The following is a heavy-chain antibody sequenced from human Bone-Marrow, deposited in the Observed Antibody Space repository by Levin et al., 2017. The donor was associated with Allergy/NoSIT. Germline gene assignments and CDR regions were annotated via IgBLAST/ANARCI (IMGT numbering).Heavy chain of an antibody. D-gene: IGHD3-10*01. CDR2: INSDGSVI. CDR3: VREYSGSGDS. CDR1: GFALSDYW. V-gene: IGHV3-74*01. J-gene: IGHJ4*02. Sequence: GESLKISCAVSGFALSDYWMHWVRQVPGKGLVWVSHINSDGSVINYAESVTGRFTISRDNAKNTLFLQMNSLRGEDTGVYYCVREYSGSGDSWGPGTWVTVSS.